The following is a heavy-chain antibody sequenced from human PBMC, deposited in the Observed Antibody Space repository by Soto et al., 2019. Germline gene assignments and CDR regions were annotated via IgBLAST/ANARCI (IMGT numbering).Heavy chain of an antibody. CDR1: AYTFTTYG. J-gene: IGHJ6*02. CDR2: ISGYNGQT. V-gene: IGHV1-18*01. Sequence: QVQLVQSGPEVKKPGASVKVSCKASAYTFTTYGISWVRQAPGQGLEWMGWISGYNGQTNYAQKFRGRVTITTDTSTSTAYMELRSLRSDDTAMYYCERDGRKELWVEGLNAMDVWGQGTTVTVSS. CDR3: ERDGRKELWVEGLNAMDV. D-gene: IGHD5-18*01.